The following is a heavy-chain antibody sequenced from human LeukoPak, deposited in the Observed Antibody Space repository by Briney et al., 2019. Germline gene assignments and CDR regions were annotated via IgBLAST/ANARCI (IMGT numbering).Heavy chain of an antibody. J-gene: IGHJ4*02. Sequence: GGSLRLSCVGSGFTFSNSWMNWVRQTPGRGLEWVANIKPDGRQKYYVDSVKGRFTISRDNAQNSVFLQMNSLRAEDTGVYYCARDRGYNYGHFDYWGQGTLVTVSS. CDR3: ARDRGYNYGHFDY. CDR2: IKPDGRQK. CDR1: GFTFSNSW. D-gene: IGHD5-18*01. V-gene: IGHV3-7*01.